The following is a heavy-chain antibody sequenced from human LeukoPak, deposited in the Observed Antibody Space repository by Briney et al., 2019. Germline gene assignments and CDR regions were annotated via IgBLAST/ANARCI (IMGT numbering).Heavy chain of an antibody. J-gene: IGHJ4*02. CDR2: ISGSGGST. CDR3: AKDQWELTWIY. Sequence: GGSLRLSCAASGFTFSSYAMSWVRQAPGKGLEWVSAISGSGGSTYYADSVKGRFAISRDNSKNTLYLQMNSLRAEDTAVYYCAKDQWELTWIYWGQGTLVTVSS. V-gene: IGHV3-23*01. CDR1: GFTFSSYA. D-gene: IGHD1-26*01.